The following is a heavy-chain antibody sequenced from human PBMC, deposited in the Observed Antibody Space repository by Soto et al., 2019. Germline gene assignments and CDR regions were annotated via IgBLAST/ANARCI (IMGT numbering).Heavy chain of an antibody. CDR1: GFTFSHYA. CDR3: ARDLGYYPSRADAFDI. D-gene: IGHD3-10*01. V-gene: IGHV3-30-3*01. CDR2: VSHDGNNK. J-gene: IGHJ3*02. Sequence: QVQLVESGGGVVQPGRSLRLSCAASGFTFSHYAMHWVRQAPGKGLEWVALVSHDGNNKYYADSVKGRFTISRDDSKNTLYLQMNSLRAQDTAVFYCARDLGYYPSRADAFDIWGQGTVVTVSS.